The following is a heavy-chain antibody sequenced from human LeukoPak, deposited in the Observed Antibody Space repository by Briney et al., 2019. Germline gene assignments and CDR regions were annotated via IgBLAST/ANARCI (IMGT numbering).Heavy chain of an antibody. CDR1: GGSISSTNW. Sequence: PSGTLSLTCGVSGGSISSTNWWSWVRQPPGQGLEWIGEISLRGLTNYNPSLKSRVTMSVDKSNNFLTLNLTSVTAADTAVYYCARAWGGYRYGQLDYWGQGTLVTVSS. CDR3: ARAWGGYRYGQLDY. D-gene: IGHD5-18*01. CDR2: ISLRGLT. V-gene: IGHV4-4*02. J-gene: IGHJ4*02.